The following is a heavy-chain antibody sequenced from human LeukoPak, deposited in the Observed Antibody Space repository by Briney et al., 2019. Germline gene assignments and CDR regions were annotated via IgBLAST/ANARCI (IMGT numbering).Heavy chain of an antibody. Sequence: GGSLRLSCAASGFTFSSYGMHWVRQAPGKGLEWVAFIRYDGSNKYYADSVKGRFTISRDNSKNTLYLQMNSLRAEDTAVYCCAKGELWTYYYYYYGMDVWGQGTTVTVSS. CDR2: IRYDGSNK. D-gene: IGHD3-16*01. CDR1: GFTFSSYG. CDR3: AKGELWTYYYYYYGMDV. J-gene: IGHJ6*02. V-gene: IGHV3-30*02.